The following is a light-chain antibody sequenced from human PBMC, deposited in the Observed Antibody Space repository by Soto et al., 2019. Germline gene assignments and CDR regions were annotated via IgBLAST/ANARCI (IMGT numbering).Light chain of an antibody. Sequence: DIQMTQSPSSLSASVGDTVTITCRASQGISNYLAWYQQKPGQVPNLLIYAASTLQSGVPSRFSGSGSGTDFPLTISSLRPEDVATYYCQKSNNAPRTFGQGTKVEI. CDR3: QKSNNAPRT. CDR1: QGISNY. V-gene: IGKV1-27*01. CDR2: AAS. J-gene: IGKJ1*01.